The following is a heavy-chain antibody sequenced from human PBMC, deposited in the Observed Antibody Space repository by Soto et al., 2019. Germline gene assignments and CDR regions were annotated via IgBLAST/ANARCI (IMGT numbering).Heavy chain of an antibody. CDR3: ARDGYGSGSYYAQSSDC. Sequence: EVQLLESGGRLVQPGGSPRLSCAASGFTFDRYAMGWVRQAPGKGLDWVSVISGGGAKTNYADSVQGRFTISRDNSKNTLNLQMNSLRAEHTAVYYCARDGYGSGSYYAQSSDCWGQGTLVTVSS. CDR2: ISGGGAKT. J-gene: IGHJ4*02. CDR1: GFTFDRYA. D-gene: IGHD3-10*01. V-gene: IGHV3-23*01.